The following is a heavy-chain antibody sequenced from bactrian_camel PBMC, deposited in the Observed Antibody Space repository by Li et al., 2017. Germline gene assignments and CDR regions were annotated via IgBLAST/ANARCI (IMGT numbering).Heavy chain of an antibody. J-gene: IGHJ4*01. Sequence: VQLVESGGGLVQPGGSLRLSCAASGFTFSSYAMSWVRQAPGKGLEWVSAIASGGGSTYYADSVKGRFTISRDNAKNTLYLQLNSLKTEDTAMYYCASGLVASIAYNYWGQGTQVTVS. D-gene: IGHD5*01. CDR3: ASGLVASIAYNY. CDR1: GFTFSSYA. CDR2: IASGGGST. V-gene: IGHV3S31*01.